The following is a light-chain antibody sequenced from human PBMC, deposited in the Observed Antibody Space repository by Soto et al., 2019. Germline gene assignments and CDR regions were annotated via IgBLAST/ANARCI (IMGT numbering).Light chain of an antibody. J-gene: IGLJ1*01. CDR1: TSDVGNSNR. V-gene: IGLV2-14*03. CDR3: SSYTSGTTPLYV. CDR2: DVT. Sequence: QSALTRPASISESPAQSITISCTGTTSDVGNSNRVSWYQQHPGKAPQLIIYDVTYRPSGVSNRFSGSKSGSTASLTISGLQAEDEADYYCSSYTSGTTPLYVFGAGTKVTV.